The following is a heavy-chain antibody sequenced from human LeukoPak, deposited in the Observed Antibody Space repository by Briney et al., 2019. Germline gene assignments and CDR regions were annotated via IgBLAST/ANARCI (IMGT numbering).Heavy chain of an antibody. CDR3: ARNNGMDV. Sequence: GGSLRLSCAASGFTFSGSIFHWVRQAPGKGLEWVALMSFDGSIQYNSDSVKGRFTISKDNAKNSLYLQMNSLRAEDTALYHCARNNGMDVWGQGTTVIVSS. CDR2: MSFDGSIQ. V-gene: IGHV3-30-3*01. CDR1: GFTFSGSI. J-gene: IGHJ6*02.